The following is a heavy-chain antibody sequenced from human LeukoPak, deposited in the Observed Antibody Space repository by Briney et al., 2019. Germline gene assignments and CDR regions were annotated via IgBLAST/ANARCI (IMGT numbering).Heavy chain of an antibody. CDR3: ARDRGADKPYYYGSGSYYNSWFDP. D-gene: IGHD3-10*01. V-gene: IGHV4-34*01. J-gene: IGHJ5*02. CDR2: INHSGST. CDR1: GGSFSGYY. Sequence: PSETLSLTCAVYGGSFSGYYWSWIRQPPGKGLEWIGEINHSGSTNYNPSLKSRVTISVDTSKNQFSLKLSSVTAADTAVYYCARDRGADKPYYYGSGSYYNSWFDPWGQGTLVTVSS.